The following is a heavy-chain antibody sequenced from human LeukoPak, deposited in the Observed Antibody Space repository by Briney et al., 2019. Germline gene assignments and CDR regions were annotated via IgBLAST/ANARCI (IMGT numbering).Heavy chain of an antibody. D-gene: IGHD3-22*01. CDR2: ISSSGNTI. V-gene: IGHV3-48*03. CDR1: GFTFSNYE. J-gene: IGHJ4*02. Sequence: PGGSLRLSCAASGFTFSNYEMNWVRQAPGKGLEWVSYISSSGNTIYHADSVKGRFTISRDNAKNSLYLQMNSLRAEDTAVYYCARGVYDSSRYYHYWGQGTLVTVSS. CDR3: ARGVYDSSRYYHY.